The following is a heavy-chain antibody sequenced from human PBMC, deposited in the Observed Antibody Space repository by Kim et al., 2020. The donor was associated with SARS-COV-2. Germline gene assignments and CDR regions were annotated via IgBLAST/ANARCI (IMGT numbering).Heavy chain of an antibody. V-gene: IGHV1-3*01. Sequence: ASVKVSCKASGYTFTSYAMHWVRQAPGQRLEWMGWINAGNGNTKYSQKFQGRVTITRDTSASTAYMELSSLRSEDTAVYYCARDPPIYGSGSHYYYYYGMDVWGQGTTVTVSS. CDR3: ARDPPIYGSGSHYYYYYGMDV. CDR2: INAGNGNT. D-gene: IGHD3-10*01. CDR1: GYTFTSYA. J-gene: IGHJ6*02.